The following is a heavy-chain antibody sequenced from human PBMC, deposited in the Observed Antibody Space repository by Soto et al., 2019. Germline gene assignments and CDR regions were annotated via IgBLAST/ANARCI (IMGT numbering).Heavy chain of an antibody. CDR1: GYTFTSYD. D-gene: IGHD3-16*02. J-gene: IGHJ6*03. CDR2: MNPNSGNT. CDR3: AGGAPVKTRAKLRGVIIPEDYDYIWGSYRFGTYYYYYYMDV. V-gene: IGHV1-8*01. Sequence: ASVKVSCKASGYTFTSYDINWVRQATGQGLEWMGWMNPNSGNTGYAQKFQGRVTMTRNTSISTAYMELSSLRSEDTAVYYWAGGAPVKTRAKLRGVIIPEDYDYIWGSYRFGTYYYYYYMDVWGKGTTVTVSS.